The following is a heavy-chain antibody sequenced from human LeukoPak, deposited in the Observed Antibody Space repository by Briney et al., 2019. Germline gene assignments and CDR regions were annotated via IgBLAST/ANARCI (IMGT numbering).Heavy chain of an antibody. D-gene: IGHD5-12*01. CDR3: ARADIVATSPFDY. Sequence: SVKVSCKASGGTFSSYAISWVRQAPGQGLEWMGRIIPILGIANYAQKFQGRVTITADKSTSTAYMELSSLRSEDTAVYYCARADIVATSPFDYWGQGTLVTVSS. J-gene: IGHJ4*02. CDR2: IIPILGIA. CDR1: GGTFSSYA. V-gene: IGHV1-69*04.